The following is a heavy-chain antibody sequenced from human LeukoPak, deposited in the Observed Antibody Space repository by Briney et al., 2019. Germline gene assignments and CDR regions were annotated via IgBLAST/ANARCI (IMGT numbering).Heavy chain of an antibody. D-gene: IGHD6-13*01. CDR1: GFTFSSYA. CDR3: ARGRVFVDY. CDR2: ITSSGGST. Sequence: GGSLRLSCAGSGFTFSSYAMSWVRQAPGKGLEWVSAITSSGGSTYYADSVKGRFTISRDNAKNSLYLQMNSLRAEDTALYYCARGRVFVDYWGQGTLVTVSS. J-gene: IGHJ4*02. V-gene: IGHV3-23*01.